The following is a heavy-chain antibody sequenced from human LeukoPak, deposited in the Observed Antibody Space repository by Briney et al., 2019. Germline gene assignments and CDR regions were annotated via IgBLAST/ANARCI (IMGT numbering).Heavy chain of an antibody. CDR2: IIPIFGTA. D-gene: IGHD3-22*01. CDR1: GGTFSSYA. CDR3: ARDPEYYYDSSGYYLGLYFDY. Sequence: ASVKVSCKASGGTFSSYAISWVRQAPGQGLEWMGGIIPIFGTANYAQKFQGRVTITADESTSTAYMELSSLRSEDTAVYYCARDPEYYYDSSGYYLGLYFDYWGQGTLVTVSS. V-gene: IGHV1-69*13. J-gene: IGHJ4*02.